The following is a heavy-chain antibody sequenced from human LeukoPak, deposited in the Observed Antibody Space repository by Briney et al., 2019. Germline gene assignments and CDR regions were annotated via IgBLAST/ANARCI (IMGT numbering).Heavy chain of an antibody. CDR1: GFTFSSYA. CDR3: ARARDYGDYPPDS. Sequence: GGSLRLSCAASGFTFSSYAMHWVRQAPGEGLEWVAVISYDGSNKYYADSVKGRFTISRDNSKNTLYLQMNSLRAEDTAVYYCARARDYGDYPPDSWGQGTLVTVSS. J-gene: IGHJ4*02. V-gene: IGHV3-30*14. CDR2: ISYDGSNK. D-gene: IGHD4-17*01.